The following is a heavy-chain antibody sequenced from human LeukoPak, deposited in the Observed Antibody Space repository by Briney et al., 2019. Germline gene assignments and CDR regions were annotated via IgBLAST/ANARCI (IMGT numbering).Heavy chain of an antibody. J-gene: IGHJ5*02. CDR1: GYTFTSYG. CDR3: ASLSGYCSSTSCSRVNWFDP. Sequence: ASVKVSCKASGYTFTSYGISWVRQAPGQGLEWMGWISAYNGNTNYARKFQGRVTITTDESTSTAYMELSSLRSEDTAVYYCASLSGYCSSTSCSRVNWFDPWGQGTLVTVSS. V-gene: IGHV1-18*01. CDR2: ISAYNGNT. D-gene: IGHD2-2*01.